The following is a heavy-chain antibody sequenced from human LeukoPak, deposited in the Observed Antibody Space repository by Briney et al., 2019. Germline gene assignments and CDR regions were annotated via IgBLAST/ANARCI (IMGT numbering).Heavy chain of an antibody. CDR2: VHPTGST. CDR1: GASIIGGSFF. J-gene: IGHJ4*02. CDR3: VRGASVFGY. V-gene: IGHV4-61*02. Sequence: SETLSLTCTVSGASIIGGSFFWSWIRQPAGRAPEWIGRVHPTGSTNYNPSLSNRVIVSLDTSNNQFSLRLMSVTAADSAVYYCVRGASVFGYWGQGAPVTVSS.